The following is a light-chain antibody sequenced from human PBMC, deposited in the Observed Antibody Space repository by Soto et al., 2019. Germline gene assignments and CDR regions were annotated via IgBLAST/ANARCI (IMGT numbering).Light chain of an antibody. CDR1: QDIRSD. J-gene: IGKJ2*01. CDR2: AAS. Sequence: IQMTQSPSSLAASVVDGVTITLRASQDIRSDLGWYQQKPGKAPKRLIYAASRLQSGVPSRFSAGGSGTEFILTISSLQPEDFATYYCLQHKDYPYTFGQGTKVDI. CDR3: LQHKDYPYT. V-gene: IGKV1-17*01.